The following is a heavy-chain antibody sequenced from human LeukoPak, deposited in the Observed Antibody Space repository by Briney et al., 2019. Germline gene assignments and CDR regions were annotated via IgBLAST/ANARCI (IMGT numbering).Heavy chain of an antibody. J-gene: IGHJ4*02. CDR1: GFTFSSYG. Sequence: GGSLRLSCAASGFTFSSYGMHWVRQAPGMGLVWVSRLPPDELGIIYADSVKGRFTVSRDNAKNTVYLQMNNLRVDDTAMYYCVGTIASRGSEYWGQGALVTVSS. D-gene: IGHD6-6*01. CDR3: VGTIASRGSEY. V-gene: IGHV3-74*01. CDR2: LPPDELGI.